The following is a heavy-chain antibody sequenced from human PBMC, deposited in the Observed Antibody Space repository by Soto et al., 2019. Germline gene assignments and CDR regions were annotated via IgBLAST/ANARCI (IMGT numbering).Heavy chain of an antibody. J-gene: IGHJ4*02. CDR1: GGSVSSTYW. Sequence: SETLSLTCAVSGGSVSSTYWWSWVRQPPGKGLEWIGEIYHSGSANYNPSLKIRVTISVDNSKNQFSLNLNSVTAADTAVYYCARYNAASGTYYFDYWGQGTLVTVSP. D-gene: IGHD6-13*01. CDR2: IYHSGSA. CDR3: ARYNAASGTYYFDY. V-gene: IGHV4-4*02.